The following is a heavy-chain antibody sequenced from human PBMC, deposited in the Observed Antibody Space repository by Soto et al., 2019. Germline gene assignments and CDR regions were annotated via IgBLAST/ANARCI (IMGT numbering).Heavy chain of an antibody. Sequence: PSETLSLTCTVSGGSISSGVYYWSWSRQHPGKGLEWIGYIYYSGSTYYNPSLKSRVTISVDTSKNQFSLKLSSVTAAETAVYYCATHKAVAGPRDAFDIWGQGTMVTVSS. CDR1: GGSISSGVYY. J-gene: IGHJ3*02. V-gene: IGHV4-31*03. CDR2: IYYSGST. D-gene: IGHD6-19*01. CDR3: ATHKAVAGPRDAFDI.